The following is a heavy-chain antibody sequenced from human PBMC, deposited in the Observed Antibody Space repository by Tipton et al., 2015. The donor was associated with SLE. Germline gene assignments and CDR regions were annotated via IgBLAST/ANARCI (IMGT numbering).Heavy chain of an antibody. CDR2: IYYSGST. D-gene: IGHD2-15*01. Sequence: TLSLTCTVSGGSISSYYWSWSRQPPGKGLEWIGYIYYSGSTNYNPSLKSRVTISVDTSKNQFSLKLSSVTAADTAVYYCARVGVVVASYFDYWGQGTLVTVSS. V-gene: IGHV4-59*01. CDR3: ARVGVVVASYFDY. J-gene: IGHJ4*02. CDR1: GGSISSYY.